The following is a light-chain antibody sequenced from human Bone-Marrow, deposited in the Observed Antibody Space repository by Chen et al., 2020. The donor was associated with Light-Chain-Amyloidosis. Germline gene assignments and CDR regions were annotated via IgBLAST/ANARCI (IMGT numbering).Light chain of an antibody. CDR2: EVT. CDR3: SSYTITNTLV. Sequence: QSVLTQPAYASGSPGQSVTISCTGTSSDVGGDNHVSWYQQPPDKAPKLMIYEVTNRPSWVPDRFSGSKSDNTASLTISGLQTEDEADYFCSSYTITNTLVFGSGTRVTVL. CDR1: SSDVGGDNH. J-gene: IGLJ1*01. V-gene: IGLV2-14*01.